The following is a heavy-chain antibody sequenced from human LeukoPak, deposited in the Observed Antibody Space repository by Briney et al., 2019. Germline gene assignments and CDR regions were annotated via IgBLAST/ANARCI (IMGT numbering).Heavy chain of an antibody. D-gene: IGHD3-22*01. J-gene: IGHJ4*02. Sequence: GASVKVSCKXSGGTFSSYAISWVPQAPGQGLERMGGIIPIFGTANYSQKFQGRVTITTDESTSTAYMELSSLRSEDTAVYYCASKYYYDSSGSFDYWGQGTLVTVSS. CDR3: ASKYYYDSSGSFDY. CDR2: IIPIFGTA. V-gene: IGHV1-69*05. CDR1: GGTFSSYA.